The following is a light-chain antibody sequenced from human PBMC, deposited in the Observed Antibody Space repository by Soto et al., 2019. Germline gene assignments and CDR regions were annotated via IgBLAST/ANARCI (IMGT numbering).Light chain of an antibody. V-gene: IGKV1-33*01. J-gene: IGKJ5*01. CDR3: QQYSHLIT. CDR1: QDISNY. Sequence: DIQMTQSPSSLFASVGDRVTITCHASQDISNYLNWYQQKLGKAPKLLIYDASNLETGVPSRFSGSGSGTDFTFTISSLQPEDIATYYCQQYSHLITFGQGTRLEIK. CDR2: DAS.